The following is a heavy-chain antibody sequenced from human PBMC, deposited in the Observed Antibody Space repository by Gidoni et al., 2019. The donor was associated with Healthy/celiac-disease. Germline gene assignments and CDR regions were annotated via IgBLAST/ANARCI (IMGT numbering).Heavy chain of an antibody. V-gene: IGHV3-9*01. CDR3: ARGNYYDSSGYYTEYFQH. Sequence: EVQLVESGGGLVQPGRSLRLSCAAAGFTFDDYAMHWVRQAPGKGLEWVSGISWNSGSIGYADSVKGRFTISRDNAKNSLYLQMNSLRAEDTALYYCARGNYYDSSGYYTEYFQHWGQGTLVTVSS. CDR1: GFTFDDYA. CDR2: ISWNSGSI. D-gene: IGHD3-22*01. J-gene: IGHJ1*01.